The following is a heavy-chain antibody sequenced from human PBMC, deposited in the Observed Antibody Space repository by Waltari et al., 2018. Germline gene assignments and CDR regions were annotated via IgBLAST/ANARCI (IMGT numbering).Heavy chain of an antibody. V-gene: IGHV5-51*01. CDR2: IYPGDSDT. J-gene: IGHJ4*02. Sequence: EVQLVQSGAEVKKPGESLKISCKGSGYSFTSYWIGWVRQMPGKGLEWLGIIYPGDSDTRYSPSFQGQVTISADKSISTAYLQWSSLKASDTAMYYCARLQYGATVVTPPGYWGQGTLVTVSS. CDR1: GYSFTSYW. CDR3: ARLQYGATVVTPPGY. D-gene: IGHD1-26*01.